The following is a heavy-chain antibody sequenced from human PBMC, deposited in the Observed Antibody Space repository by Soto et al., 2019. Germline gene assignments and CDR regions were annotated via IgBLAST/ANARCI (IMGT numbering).Heavy chain of an antibody. Sequence: QVQLVQSGAEVKKPGASVKVSCKASGYTFTSYGISWVRQAPGQGLEWMGWISAYNGNTNYAQKLQGRVTMTTDTSXXTXYXXLRSLRSDDTAVYYCARDGASDTMVRDYYYYGMDVWGQGTTVTVSS. D-gene: IGHD3-10*01. CDR2: ISAYNGNT. J-gene: IGHJ6*02. V-gene: IGHV1-18*01. CDR1: GYTFTSYG. CDR3: ARDGASDTMVRDYYYYGMDV.